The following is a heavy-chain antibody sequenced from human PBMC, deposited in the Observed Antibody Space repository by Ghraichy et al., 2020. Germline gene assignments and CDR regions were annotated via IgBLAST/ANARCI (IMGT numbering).Heavy chain of an antibody. CDR1: GDSINSNNYY. D-gene: IGHD6-19*01. J-gene: IGHJ4*02. Sequence: SETLSLTCSVSGDSINSNNYYWGWIRQSPGMGLEWIGSIFYTGGTYYNPSLKSRVTMSVDNSKSHFSLKLTSVTATDTAVDYCARLGPHIAVAGSGGIDSWGQGTLVTGSS. V-gene: IGHV4-39*02. CDR2: IFYTGGT. CDR3: ARLGPHIAVAGSGGIDS.